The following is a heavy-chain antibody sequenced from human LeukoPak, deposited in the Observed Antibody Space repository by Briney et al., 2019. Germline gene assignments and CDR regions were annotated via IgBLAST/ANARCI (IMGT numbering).Heavy chain of an antibody. CDR1: GFTFSSYS. D-gene: IGHD3-3*01. J-gene: IGHJ3*02. Sequence: PGGSLRLSCAASGFTFSSYSMNWVRQAPGKGLEWVSSISSSSSYIYYADSVEGRFTISRDNAKNSLYLQMNSLRAEDTAVYYCASNYDFWSGYFRAPDAFDIWGQGTMVTVSS. CDR3: ASNYDFWSGYFRAPDAFDI. V-gene: IGHV3-21*01. CDR2: ISSSSSYI.